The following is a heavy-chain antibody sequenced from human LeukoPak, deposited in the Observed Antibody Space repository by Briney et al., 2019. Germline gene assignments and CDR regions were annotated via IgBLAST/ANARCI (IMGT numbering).Heavy chain of an antibody. Sequence: SETLSLTCAVYGGSFSGYYWSWIRQPPGKGLEWIGEINHSGSTSYNPSLKSRVTISVDTSKNQFSLKLSSVTAADTAVYYCASWASSGYYYFDYWGQGTLVTVSS. CDR1: GGSFSGYY. CDR2: INHSGST. CDR3: ASWASSGYYYFDY. V-gene: IGHV4-34*01. J-gene: IGHJ4*02. D-gene: IGHD3-22*01.